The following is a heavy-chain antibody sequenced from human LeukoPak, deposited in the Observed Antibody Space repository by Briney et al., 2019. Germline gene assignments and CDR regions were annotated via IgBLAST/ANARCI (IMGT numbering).Heavy chain of an antibody. CDR2: IYYSGST. D-gene: IGHD3-22*01. Sequence: PSETLSLTCTVSGGSISSSSYYWGWIRQPPGKGLEWIGSIYYSGSTYYNPSLKSRVTISVDTSKNQFSLKLSSVTAADTAVYYCARSAHDSSGYDWFDPWGQGTLVTVSS. V-gene: IGHV4-39*01. J-gene: IGHJ5*02. CDR1: GGSISSSSYY. CDR3: ARSAHDSSGYDWFDP.